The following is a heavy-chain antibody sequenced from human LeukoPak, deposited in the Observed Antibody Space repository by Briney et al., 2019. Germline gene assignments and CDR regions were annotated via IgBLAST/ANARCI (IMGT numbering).Heavy chain of an antibody. CDR1: GYVVSDYY. V-gene: IGHV1-2*02. CDR2: LRGDTGDT. J-gene: IGHJ4*02. Sequence: ASVTVSCKTSGYVVSDYYMHWVRQAPGQGLEWMGWLRGDTGDTDSPQKFKGRVTMTRDTATNTAYMELSRLTYDDMAIYFCARVRDNACDYWGQGTVVSVCS. CDR3: ARVRDNACDY. D-gene: IGHD1-1*01.